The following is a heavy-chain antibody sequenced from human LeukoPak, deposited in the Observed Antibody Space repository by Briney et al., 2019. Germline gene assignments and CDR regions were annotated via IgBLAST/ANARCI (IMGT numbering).Heavy chain of an antibody. J-gene: IGHJ4*02. Sequence: KPGESLRISCKGSGYTFSSYWIGWVRQMPGKGLEWMGIIYPGDSDTRYSPSLQGQVTISVDTSIGTAYLQRSSLKASDTAIYYCARQNDFRLDYWGQGTLVTVSS. D-gene: IGHD3-3*01. V-gene: IGHV5-51*01. CDR3: ARQNDFRLDY. CDR1: GYTFSSYW. CDR2: IYPGDSDT.